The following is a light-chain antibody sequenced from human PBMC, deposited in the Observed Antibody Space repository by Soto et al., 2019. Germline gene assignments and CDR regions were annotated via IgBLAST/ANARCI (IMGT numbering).Light chain of an antibody. CDR1: SSNIGNNY. V-gene: IGLV1-51*01. Sequence: QSVLTQPPSVSAAPGRKVTIACSGSSSNIGNNYVSWYQQLPGTAPKLLIYDNNKRPSGIPDRFSGSKSGTSATLGITGLQTGDEADYYCGTWDSSLSAYVFGTGTKVTVX. CDR3: GTWDSSLSAYV. J-gene: IGLJ1*01. CDR2: DNN.